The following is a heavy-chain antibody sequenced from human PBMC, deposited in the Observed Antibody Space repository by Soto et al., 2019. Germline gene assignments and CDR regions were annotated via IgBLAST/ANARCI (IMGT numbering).Heavy chain of an antibody. Sequence: GGSLRLSCSASGFIFSESTIYWVRQVPGKGLEAISAVSTSGRSTYYADSVKDRFTISRDNSKDTLFLQMGSLRPEDTAIYYCVKQAHGLDGVAFDYWGQGTQVTVSS. V-gene: IGHV3-64D*06. CDR3: VKQAHGLDGVAFDY. CDR1: GFIFSEST. J-gene: IGHJ4*02. CDR2: VSTSGRST. D-gene: IGHD2-15*01.